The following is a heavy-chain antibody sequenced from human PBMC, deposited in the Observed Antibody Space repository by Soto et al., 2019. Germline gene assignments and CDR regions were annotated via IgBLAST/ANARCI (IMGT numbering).Heavy chain of an antibody. CDR1: GFTFSSYA. CDR2: ISYDGSNK. J-gene: IGHJ4*02. CDR3: ARDYGDYFDY. D-gene: IGHD4-17*01. V-gene: IGHV3-30-3*01. Sequence: QVQLVESGGGVVQPGRSLRLSCAASGFTFSSYAMHWVRQAPGKGLEWVAVISYDGSNKSYADSVKGRFPISRDNSKNPLYLQMNSLRAEDTAVYYCARDYGDYFDYWGQGTLVTVSS.